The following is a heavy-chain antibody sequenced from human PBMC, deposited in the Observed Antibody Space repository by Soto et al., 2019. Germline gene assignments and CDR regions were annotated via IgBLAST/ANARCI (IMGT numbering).Heavy chain of an antibody. Sequence: SETLSLTCSVSGGSISSSNYYWGWIRQPPGKGLEWIGGVYYSGNTYYNPSLKSRVTISADTSKKQFSLKLSSVTAADTAVYYCAIPYSTSWFDFWGQGTLVTVSS. CDR1: GGSISSSNYY. V-gene: IGHV4-39*01. J-gene: IGHJ4*02. CDR2: VYYSGNT. CDR3: AIPYSTSWFDF. D-gene: IGHD6-13*01.